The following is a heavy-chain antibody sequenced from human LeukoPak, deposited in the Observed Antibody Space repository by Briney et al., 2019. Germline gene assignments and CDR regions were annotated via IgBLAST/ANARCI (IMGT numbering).Heavy chain of an antibody. D-gene: IGHD2-2*01. J-gene: IGHJ3*01. Sequence: SETLSLTCSVSGGSFSSYYWSWIRQPPGKGLEWIGYVHYTDSPNFNPSLKSRVAISLDTSKNQFSLKLTSVTAADAAVYYCARDRRRKLVHAFDVWGRGTMVTVSS. V-gene: IGHV4-59*01. CDR1: GGSFSSYY. CDR3: ARDRRRKLVHAFDV. CDR2: VHYTDSP.